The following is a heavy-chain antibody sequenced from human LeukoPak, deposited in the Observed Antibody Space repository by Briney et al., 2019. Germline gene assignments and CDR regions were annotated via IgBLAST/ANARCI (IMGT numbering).Heavy chain of an antibody. CDR2: IYYTGSS. J-gene: IGHJ6*03. Sequence: SETLSLTCTVSGGSISSRNYYWGWIRQPPGKGLEWIGSIYYTGSSYYNPSLKSRVTISVDTSKNQFSLKLSSVTAADTAVYSCARQGALDSYYYMDVWGKGTTVTVSS. CDR1: GGSISSRNYY. V-gene: IGHV4-39*01. D-gene: IGHD1-26*01. CDR3: ARQGALDSYYYMDV.